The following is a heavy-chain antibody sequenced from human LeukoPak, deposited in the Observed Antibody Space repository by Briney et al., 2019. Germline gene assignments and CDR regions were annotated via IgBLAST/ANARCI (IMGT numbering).Heavy chain of an antibody. V-gene: IGHV3-21*01. CDR2: ISGSNSYI. CDR1: GFTFSSYS. CDR3: ARALTTLTYEGY. D-gene: IGHD1-1*01. J-gene: IGHJ4*02. Sequence: GGSLRLSCAASGFTFSSYSMNWVRQAPGKGLEWVSSISGSNSYIFYADSVKGRFTVSRDNAKDSLYLQMNSLRAEDTAVYYCARALTTLTYEGYWGQGTLVTVSS.